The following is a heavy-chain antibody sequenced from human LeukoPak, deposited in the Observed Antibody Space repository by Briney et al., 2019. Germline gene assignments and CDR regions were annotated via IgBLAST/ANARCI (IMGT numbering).Heavy chain of an antibody. Sequence: PSQTLSPTCTVSGGSVRNYYWNWIRQPPGRELEWIGYIRFSGSTEYNPSLKSRVTMSLDTSKNQVSVRLSAVTAADTAVYYCASPDPGDAGVPIYWGQGTLVTVSS. CDR1: GGSVRNYY. CDR3: ASPDPGDAGVPIY. D-gene: IGHD5-24*01. CDR2: IRFSGST. J-gene: IGHJ4*02. V-gene: IGHV4-59*08.